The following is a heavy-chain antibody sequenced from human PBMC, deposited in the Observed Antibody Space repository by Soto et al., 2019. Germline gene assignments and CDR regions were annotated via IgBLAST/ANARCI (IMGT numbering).Heavy chain of an antibody. D-gene: IGHD6-25*01. Sequence: SETLSLTCSVSGASISSGGYYWSWIRQHPGKGLEWIGYIYSSGTTYYNPSLKSRVTISIDTSKNQFSLKVSSVTAADTAVYYCARGIAAADDYWGQGTLVTVSS. J-gene: IGHJ4*02. V-gene: IGHV4-31*02. CDR3: ARGIAAADDY. CDR1: GASISSGGYY. CDR2: IYSSGTT.